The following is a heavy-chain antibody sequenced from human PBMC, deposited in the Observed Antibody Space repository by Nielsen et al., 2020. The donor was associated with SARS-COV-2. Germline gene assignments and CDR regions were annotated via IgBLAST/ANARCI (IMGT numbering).Heavy chain of an antibody. J-gene: IGHJ4*02. CDR1: GYTFTSYG. D-gene: IGHD3-10*01. CDR3: ARVLVRGVKEKLGDY. CDR2: ISAYNGNT. V-gene: IGHV1-18*01. Sequence: ASVKVSCKASGYTFTSYGISWVRQAPGQGLEWMGWISAYNGNTNYAQKLQGRVTMTTDTSTSTAYMELRSLRSDDTAVYYCARVLVRGVKEKLGDYWGQGTLVTVSS.